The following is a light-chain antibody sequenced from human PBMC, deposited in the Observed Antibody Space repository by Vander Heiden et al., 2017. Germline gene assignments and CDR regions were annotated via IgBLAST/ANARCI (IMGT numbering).Light chain of an antibody. CDR2: GAF. CDR1: KSVSTSY. CDR3: RQYGGSPPYT. V-gene: IGKV3-20*01. Sequence: DIVLTQSPGTLALSQGERATDACSASKSVSTSYLAWYQKNTGQAPRHLISGAFCTAAGIPARFLGVSSCAAFSLPISSLEPADFAVYYCRQYGGSPPYTFGQGTKLEI. J-gene: IGKJ2*01.